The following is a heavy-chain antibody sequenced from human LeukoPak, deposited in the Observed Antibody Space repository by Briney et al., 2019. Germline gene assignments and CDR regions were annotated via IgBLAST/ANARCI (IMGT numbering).Heavy chain of an antibody. J-gene: IGHJ4*01. D-gene: IGHD2-15*01. CDR3: AKALPFID. Sequence: GGSLRHSCAASGFTFRSYAMSWVRQAPGKGLEWVSTISRGGGSTFYADSVKGRFIISTDNSKNTLYLQMNSLRVEDTALYYCAKALPFIDWGHGTLVTVSS. V-gene: IGHV3-23*01. CDR1: GFTFRSYA. CDR2: ISRGGGST.